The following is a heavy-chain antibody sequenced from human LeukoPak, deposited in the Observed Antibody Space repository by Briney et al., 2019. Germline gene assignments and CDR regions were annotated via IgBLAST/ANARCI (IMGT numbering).Heavy chain of an antibody. CDR1: GGSIHTYY. V-gene: IGHV4-59*13. CDR2: VYYSGTT. D-gene: IGHD6-13*01. CDR3: ARDLRSSPSRLWYFDL. Sequence: KPSETLSLTCSVSGGSIHTYYWTWIREPPGKGLEWIGNVYYSGTTYYNPSLKSRLTISVDTSKNQFSLKLNSVTAADTAVYYCARDLRSSPSRLWYFDLWGRGTLVTVTS. J-gene: IGHJ2*01.